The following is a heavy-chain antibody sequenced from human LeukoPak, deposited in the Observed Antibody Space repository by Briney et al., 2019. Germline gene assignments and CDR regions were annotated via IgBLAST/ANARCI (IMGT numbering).Heavy chain of an antibody. CDR2: INHSGST. Sequence: SETLSLPCAVYGGSFSGYYWSWIRQPPGKGLEWIGEINHSGSTNYNPSLKSRVTISVDTSKNQFSLKLSSVTAADTAVYYCAREYSSGWYLWFDPWGQGTLVTVSS. CDR3: AREYSSGWYLWFDP. V-gene: IGHV4-34*01. D-gene: IGHD6-19*01. CDR1: GGSFSGYY. J-gene: IGHJ5*02.